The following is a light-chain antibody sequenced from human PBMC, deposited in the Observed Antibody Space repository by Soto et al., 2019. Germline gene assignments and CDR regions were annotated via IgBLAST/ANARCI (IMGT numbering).Light chain of an antibody. Sequence: IVMTQSPATVSASPGERVTLSCRASQSVSGNVAWYHQKPGQPPRLLVYGASTTATDIPARFFGSGSETDFTLTITRLQSEDFCTYYCQQFNSWPRTFGQGTKVDIK. CDR3: QQFNSWPRT. J-gene: IGKJ1*01. CDR2: GAS. V-gene: IGKV3-15*01. CDR1: QSVSGN.